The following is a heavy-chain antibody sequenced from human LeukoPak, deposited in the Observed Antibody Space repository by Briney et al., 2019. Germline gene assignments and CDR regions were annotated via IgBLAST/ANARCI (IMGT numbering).Heavy chain of an antibody. CDR3: ARGLGSYDSSELTWPMISF. J-gene: IGHJ4*02. CDR2: MNPDSGDT. Sequence: GASVKVSCKASGYTFTSYEINWVRQATGHGLEWMGWMNPDSGDTAYAQKFQGRITMTRSTSITTAYMELSSLTSEGTAVYYCARGLGSYDSSELTWPMISFWGQGTQVTVSS. V-gene: IGHV1-8*01. D-gene: IGHD3-22*01. CDR1: GYTFTSYE.